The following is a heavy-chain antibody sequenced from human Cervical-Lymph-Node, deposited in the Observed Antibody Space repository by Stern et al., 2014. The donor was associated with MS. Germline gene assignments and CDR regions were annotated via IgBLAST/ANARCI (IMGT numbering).Heavy chain of an antibody. CDR3: ATKAPTYCSGASCFDY. J-gene: IGHJ4*02. V-gene: IGHV3-30*09. CDR1: GFTFSSYA. D-gene: IGHD2-15*01. CDR2: ISYDGNNK. Sequence: VQLVESGGGVVQPGRSLRLSCAASGFTFSSYAMHWVRQAPGQGLEWVALISYDGNNKYSADSVKGRFAISRDNSKNTLYLQMNSLRTEDTAVYYCATKAPTYCSGASCFDYWGQGTLVTVSS.